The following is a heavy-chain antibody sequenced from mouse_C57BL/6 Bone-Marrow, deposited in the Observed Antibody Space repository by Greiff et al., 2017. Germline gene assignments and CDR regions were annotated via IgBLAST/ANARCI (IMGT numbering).Heavy chain of an antibody. CDR2: IRSKSSNYAT. D-gene: IGHD1-2*01. CDR1: GFSFNTYA. V-gene: IGHV10-3*01. Sequence: EVQLVESGGGLVQPKGSLTLSCAASGFSFNTYAMHWVRQAPGKGLEWVARIRSKSSNYATYYADSVKDRFTISRDDSQSMLYLQMNNMKTEDTAVYYCVRSLAWFAYWGQGTLVTVSA. J-gene: IGHJ3*01. CDR3: VRSLAWFAY.